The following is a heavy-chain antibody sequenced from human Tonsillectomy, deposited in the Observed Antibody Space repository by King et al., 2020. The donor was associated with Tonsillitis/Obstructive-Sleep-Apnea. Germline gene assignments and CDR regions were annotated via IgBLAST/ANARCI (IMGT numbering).Heavy chain of an antibody. V-gene: IGHV1-3*01. CDR2: INAGNGNK. CDR1: GYTFTSYA. Sequence: QLVQSGAEVKKPGASVKVSCKASGYTFTSYAMHWVRQAPGQRLEWMGWINAGNGNKKYSQKFQGRVPITRDTSASTAYMELSILRSEDTAVYYCASERGVSSTSCYAFDYWGQGTLVTVSS. CDR3: ASERGVSSTSCYAFDY. D-gene: IGHD2-2*01. J-gene: IGHJ4*02.